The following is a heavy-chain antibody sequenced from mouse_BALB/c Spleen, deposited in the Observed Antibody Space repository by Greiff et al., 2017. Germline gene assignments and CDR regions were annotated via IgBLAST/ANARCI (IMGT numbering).Heavy chain of an antibody. CDR3: ARSGNRYAWFAY. J-gene: IGHJ3*01. V-gene: IGHV14-3*02. D-gene: IGHD2-14*01. CDR1: GFNIKDTY. CDR2: IDPANGNT. Sequence: VQLQQSGAELVKPGASVKLSCTASGFNIKDTYMHWVKQRPEQGLEWIGRIDPANGNTKYDPKFQGKATITADTSSNTAYLQLSSLTSEDTAVYYCARSGNRYAWFAYWGQGTLVTVSA.